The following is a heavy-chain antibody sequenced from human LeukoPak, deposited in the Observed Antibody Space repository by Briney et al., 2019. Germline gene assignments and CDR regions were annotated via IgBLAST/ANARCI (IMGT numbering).Heavy chain of an antibody. Sequence: GGSLRLSCAASGFTLSSYEMNWVRQAPGKGLEWVSYISSSGSTIYYADSVKGRFTISRDNAKNSLYLQMNSLRAEDTAVYYCARERSTMVRGVIIDPHAFDIWGQGTMVTVSS. CDR2: ISSSGSTI. D-gene: IGHD3-10*01. V-gene: IGHV3-48*03. J-gene: IGHJ3*02. CDR3: ARERSTMVRGVIIDPHAFDI. CDR1: GFTLSSYE.